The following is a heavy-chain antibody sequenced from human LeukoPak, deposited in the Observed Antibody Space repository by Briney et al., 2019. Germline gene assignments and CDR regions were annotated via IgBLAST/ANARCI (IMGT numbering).Heavy chain of an antibody. CDR1: GYTFSPYW. Sequence: GGSLRLSCAASGYTFSPYWMHWVRQAPGKGLVWVSHISGDGSTIVYADSVKGRFTIPRDNAKNTLFLQMDSLRAEDTAVYYCARDRGTPDSFNSWGQGTVVTVSS. CDR3: ARDRGTPDSFNS. D-gene: IGHD3-10*01. CDR2: ISGDGSTI. V-gene: IGHV3-74*01. J-gene: IGHJ3*02.